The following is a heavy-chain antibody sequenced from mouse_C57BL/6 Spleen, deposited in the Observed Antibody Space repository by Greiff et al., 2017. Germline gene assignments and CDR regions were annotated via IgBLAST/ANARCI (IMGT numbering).Heavy chain of an antibody. D-gene: IGHD3-2*02. CDR1: GFSLTSYG. J-gene: IGHJ4*01. V-gene: IGHV2-2*01. Sequence: VKLVESGPGLVQPSQSLSITCTVSGFSLTSYGVHWVRQSPGKGLEWLGVIWSGGSTDYNAAFISRLSISKDNSKSHVFFKMNSLQADDTAIYYCARNQGGFTFYAMDYWGQGTSVTVSS. CDR2: IWSGGST. CDR3: ARNQGGFTFYAMDY.